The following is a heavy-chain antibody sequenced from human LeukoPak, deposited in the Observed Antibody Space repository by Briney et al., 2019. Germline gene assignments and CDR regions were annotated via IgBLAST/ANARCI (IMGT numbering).Heavy chain of an antibody. Sequence: KPSETLSLTCAVYGGSFSGYYWSWIRQPPGKGLEWIGEINHSGSTYYNPSLKSRVTRSVDTSKNQFSLKLSSVTAADTAVYYCASGDSSGWGAFDIWGQGTMVTVSS. J-gene: IGHJ3*02. CDR2: INHSGST. CDR1: GGSFSGYY. D-gene: IGHD3-22*01. V-gene: IGHV4-34*01. CDR3: ASGDSSGWGAFDI.